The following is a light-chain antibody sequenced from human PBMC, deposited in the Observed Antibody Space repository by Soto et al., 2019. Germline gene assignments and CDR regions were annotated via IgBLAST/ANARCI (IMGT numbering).Light chain of an antibody. CDR1: QSISSY. CDR2: AAS. CDR3: QQSYSTPPWT. V-gene: IGKV1-39*01. J-gene: IGKJ1*01. Sequence: DIQITQSPSSLAASVGDRVTITCRASQSISSYLNWYQQKPGKAPKLLIYAASNLQSGVPSRFSGSGSGTDFTLTISSLQPEDFATYFCQQSYSTPPWTFGQGTKVDIK.